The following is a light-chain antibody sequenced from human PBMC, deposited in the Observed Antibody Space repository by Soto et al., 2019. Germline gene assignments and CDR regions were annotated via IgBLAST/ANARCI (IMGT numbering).Light chain of an antibody. J-gene: IGLJ1*01. CDR3: SSYTDISTQV. CDR1: SSDVGRYNY. Sequence: QSALTQPASVSGSPGQSITISCTGTSSDVGRYNYVSWYQQHPGKAPRLIIYEVVNRSSGLPNRFSGSKSGNTASLTISGLQAEDEDDYSCSSYTDISTQVFGTGTKLTVL. V-gene: IGLV2-14*01. CDR2: EVV.